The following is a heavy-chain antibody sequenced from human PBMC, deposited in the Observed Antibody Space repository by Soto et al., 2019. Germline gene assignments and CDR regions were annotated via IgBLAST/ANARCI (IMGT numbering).Heavy chain of an antibody. D-gene: IGHD2-15*01. CDR2: IYYSGST. CDR3: ARSSGEVVAAPRVLGWFDP. CDR1: GGYISSGGYY. Sequence: QVQLQESGPGLVKPSQTLSLTCTVSGGYISSGGYYWSWIRQHPGKGLEWIGYIYYSGSTYYNPSLKSRVTISVDTSKNQFSLKLSSVTAADTAVYYCARSSGEVVAAPRVLGWFDPWGQGTLVTVSS. V-gene: IGHV4-31*03. J-gene: IGHJ5*02.